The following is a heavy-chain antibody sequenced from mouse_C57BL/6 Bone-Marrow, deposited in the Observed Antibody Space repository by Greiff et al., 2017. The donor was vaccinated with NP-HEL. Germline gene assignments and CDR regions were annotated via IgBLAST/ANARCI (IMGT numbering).Heavy chain of an antibody. Sequence: VQLQQSGPVLVKPGASVKMSCKASGYTFTDYYMNWVKQSHGKSLEWIGVINPYNGGTSYNQKFKGKATLTVDKSSSTAYMELNSLTSEDSAVYYCASQGGGFDYWGQGTTLTVSS. D-gene: IGHD3-2*02. CDR2: INPYNGGT. CDR3: ASQGGGFDY. J-gene: IGHJ2*01. CDR1: GYTFTDYY. V-gene: IGHV1-19*01.